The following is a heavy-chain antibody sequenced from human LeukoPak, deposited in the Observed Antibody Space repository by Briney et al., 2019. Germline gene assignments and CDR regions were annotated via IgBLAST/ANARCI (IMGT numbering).Heavy chain of an antibody. D-gene: IGHD1-26*01. Sequence: SETLSLTCAVSGFSISSGYYWGWIRQPPGEGLDWMGSINHFGNTYYSASLKSRPHISVDTHKHPFSLNLTSVTAADTAVYYCARPISGIVGATTAFDIWGQGTMVTVSS. CDR3: ARPISGIVGATTAFDI. V-gene: IGHV4-38-2*01. CDR1: GFSISSGYY. CDR2: INHFGNT. J-gene: IGHJ3*02.